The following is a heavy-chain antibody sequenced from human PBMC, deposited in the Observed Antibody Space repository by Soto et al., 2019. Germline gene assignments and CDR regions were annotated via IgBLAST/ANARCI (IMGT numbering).Heavy chain of an antibody. CDR3: AREGRFLEWLPQNHDAFDI. V-gene: IGHV1-69*06. J-gene: IGHJ3*02. D-gene: IGHD3-3*01. CDR2: IIPIFGTA. Sequence: SVKVSCKASGGTFSSYAISWVRQAPGQGLEWMGGIIPIFGTANYAQKFQGRVTITADKSTSTAYMELSSLRSEDTAVYYCAREGRFLEWLPQNHDAFDIWGQGTMVTVSS. CDR1: GGTFSSYA.